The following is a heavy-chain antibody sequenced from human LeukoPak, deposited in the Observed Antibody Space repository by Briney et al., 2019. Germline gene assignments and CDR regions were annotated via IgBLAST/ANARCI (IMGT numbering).Heavy chain of an antibody. J-gene: IGHJ5*02. Sequence: ASVKVSCKASGYTFTGYYMHWVRQAPGQGLEWMGWINPNSGGTNYAQKFQARVTMTRDTSISTAYMELSRLRSDDTAVYYCAREWSGSGYYPSNWFDPWGQGALVTVSS. CDR3: AREWSGSGYYPSNWFDP. V-gene: IGHV1-2*02. CDR1: GYTFTGYY. D-gene: IGHD3-22*01. CDR2: INPNSGGT.